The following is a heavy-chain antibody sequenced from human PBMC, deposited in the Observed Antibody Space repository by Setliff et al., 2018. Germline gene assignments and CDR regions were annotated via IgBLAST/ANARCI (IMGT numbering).Heavy chain of an antibody. J-gene: IGHJ4*02. CDR1: GYTFTDYY. Sequence: ASVKVSCKASGYTFTDYYIHWVRQAPGQGLEWMGWIDPNSRSTHYAQKFQGRVTITRDTSNSTDYMDLSRLTSDDTAVYYCARDLGGIWKTYFDYWGQGTLVTVSS. V-gene: IGHV1-2*02. CDR3: ARDLGGIWKTYFDY. CDR2: IDPNSRST. D-gene: IGHD1-1*01.